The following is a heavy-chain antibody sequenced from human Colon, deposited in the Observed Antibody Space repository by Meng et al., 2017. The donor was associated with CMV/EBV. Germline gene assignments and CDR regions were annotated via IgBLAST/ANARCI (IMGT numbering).Heavy chain of an antibody. CDR2: IYNSGSA. D-gene: IGHD3-10*02. J-gene: IGHJ4*02. CDR1: GGSFTSNSYC. V-gene: IGHV4-39*07. CDR3: ARVVLNFFDY. Sequence: SAPGMDNPSVPRPLTCTVSGGSFTSNSYCWGWIRQPPGKGLEYIGSIYNSGSAYYNPSLKSRVTISLDTSKNQFSLKLSSVTAADTAMYYCARVVLNFFDYWGQGTLVTVSS.